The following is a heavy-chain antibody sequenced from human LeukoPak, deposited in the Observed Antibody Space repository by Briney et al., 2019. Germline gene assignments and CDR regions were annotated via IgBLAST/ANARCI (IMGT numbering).Heavy chain of an antibody. CDR2: VYTSGST. D-gene: IGHD3-16*01. Sequence: SETLSLTCTVSGGSINSVSYYWSWIRQPAEKGLEWVGRVYTSGSTDYNPSLKSRVIISIDTSNNQFSLKLSSVTAADTAVYYCARGLKYYYFYMDVWGKGTTVTVSS. J-gene: IGHJ6*03. CDR3: ARGLKYYYFYMDV. V-gene: IGHV4-61*02. CDR1: GGSINSVSYY.